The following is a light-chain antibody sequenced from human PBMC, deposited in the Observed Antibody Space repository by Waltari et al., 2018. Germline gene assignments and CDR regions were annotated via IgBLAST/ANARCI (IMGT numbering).Light chain of an antibody. CDR2: AAS. CDR1: QGISNF. Sequence: IQLTQSPSTLSASVGDRVTITCRASQGISNFLSWYQQKPGKAPKVLIFAASTLRTGVPSRFSGRGSGTDFTLTISRLQPEDFATYFCQQLDTYPRTFGQGTKVEIK. V-gene: IGKV1-9*01. CDR3: QQLDTYPRT. J-gene: IGKJ1*01.